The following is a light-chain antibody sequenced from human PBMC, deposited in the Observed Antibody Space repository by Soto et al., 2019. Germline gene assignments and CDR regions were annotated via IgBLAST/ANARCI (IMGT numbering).Light chain of an antibody. J-gene: IGKJ1*01. CDR2: GAS. CDR1: QSVDIS. Sequence: EIGLTQSPATLSVSPGERATLSCRASQSVDISLAWYQQKPGQAPRLLIYGASTRATDMPGTFSGRGSGTEFTLTITSLRPEDFGVYYCQQYRSWPRTFGQGTKVDIK. V-gene: IGKV3-15*01. CDR3: QQYRSWPRT.